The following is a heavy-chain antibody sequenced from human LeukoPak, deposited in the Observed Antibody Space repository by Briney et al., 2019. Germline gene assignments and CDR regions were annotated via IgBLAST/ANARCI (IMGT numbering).Heavy chain of an antibody. D-gene: IGHD5-12*01. J-gene: IGHJ4*02. V-gene: IGHV3-30*18. CDR1: GFTFSSYG. CDR2: ISYDGSNK. Sequence: PGGSLRLSCAASGFTFSSYGMHWVRQAPGKGLEWVAVISYDGSNKYYADSVKGRFTISRDNSKNTLYLQMNSLRAEDTAVYYCAKAGDRVAPVYWGQGTLVTVSS. CDR3: AKAGDRVAPVY.